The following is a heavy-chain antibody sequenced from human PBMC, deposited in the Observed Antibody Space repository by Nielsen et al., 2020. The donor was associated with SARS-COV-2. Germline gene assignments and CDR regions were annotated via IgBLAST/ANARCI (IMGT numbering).Heavy chain of an antibody. J-gene: IGHJ4*02. CDR2: IYYSGST. D-gene: IGHD6-19*01. Sequence: SETLSLTCTVSGGSISSYYWSWIRQPPGKGLEWIGYIYYSGSTNYNPSLKSRVTISVDTSKNQFSLKLSSVTAADTAVYYCARELAVAGIDYFDYWGQGTPVTVSS. V-gene: IGHV4-59*01. CDR1: GGSISSYY. CDR3: ARELAVAGIDYFDY.